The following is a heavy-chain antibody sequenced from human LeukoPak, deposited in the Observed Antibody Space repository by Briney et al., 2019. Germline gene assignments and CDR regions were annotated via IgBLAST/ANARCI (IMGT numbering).Heavy chain of an antibody. Sequence: GGSLRLXXXXXXXPFKSYAMSWVRQAPGKGLEWISYISSGVTTEYYADSVKGRFTISRDDARDSLYLQMESLRAEDTAVYYCARFNLGWLDPWGQGALVTVSS. CDR1: XXPFKSYA. CDR3: ARFNLGWLDP. V-gene: IGHV3-48*01. J-gene: IGHJ5*02. D-gene: IGHD1-20*01. CDR2: ISSGVTTE.